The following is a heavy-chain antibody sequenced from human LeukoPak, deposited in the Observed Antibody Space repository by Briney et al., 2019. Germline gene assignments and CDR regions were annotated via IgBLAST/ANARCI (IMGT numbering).Heavy chain of an antibody. Sequence: PGGSLRLSCAASGFTFSDYYMSWIRQAPGKGLEWVSSISSSSSYIYYADSVKGRFTISRDNAKNSLYLQMNSLRAEDTAVYYCARRMDDYYDSSGYSPVDYWGQGTLVTVSS. V-gene: IGHV3-11*06. CDR3: ARRMDDYYDSSGYSPVDY. CDR1: GFTFSDYY. CDR2: ISSSSSYI. D-gene: IGHD3-22*01. J-gene: IGHJ4*02.